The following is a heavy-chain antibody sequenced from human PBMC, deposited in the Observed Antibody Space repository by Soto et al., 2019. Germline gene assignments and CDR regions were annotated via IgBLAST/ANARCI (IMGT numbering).Heavy chain of an antibody. D-gene: IGHD6-19*01. J-gene: IGHJ4*02. Sequence: ASVKVSCKASGYTFTSYPMHWVRQAPGQRLEWMGWINTGNDNTKYSQKFQGRVTINRDTSASTVYMELSSLRSEDKAVYYCAKYSSGWSFDYWGQGTLVTVS. CDR2: INTGNDNT. CDR1: GYTFTSYP. CDR3: AKYSSGWSFDY. V-gene: IGHV1-3*04.